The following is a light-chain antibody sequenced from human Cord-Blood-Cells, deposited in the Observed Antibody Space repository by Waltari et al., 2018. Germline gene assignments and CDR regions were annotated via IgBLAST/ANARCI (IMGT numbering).Light chain of an antibody. Sequence: QSALTQPASVSRSPGQSITISCTGTSSDVGGYNLVSWYHQHPGKAPKLMIYEGSKRPSGVSNRFSGSKSGNTASLTISALQAEDEADYYCCSYAGSSTWVFGGGTKLTVL. J-gene: IGLJ3*02. V-gene: IGLV2-23*01. CDR3: CSYAGSSTWV. CDR2: EGS. CDR1: SSDVGGYNL.